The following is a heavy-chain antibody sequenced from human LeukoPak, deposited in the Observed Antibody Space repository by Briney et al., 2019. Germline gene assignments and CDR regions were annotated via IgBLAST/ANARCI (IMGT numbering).Heavy chain of an antibody. CDR3: TAFPREDIRYILFDY. D-gene: IGHD2/OR15-2a*01. Sequence: GASLRLSCAASGFTFSTYAMSWVRQAPGKGLEWVSAVSGTVGSTSNADSVKGRFTISRDNSKNTLYLQMNSLRAEDTAVYYCTAFPREDIRYILFDYWGQGALVTV. V-gene: IGHV3-23*01. CDR1: GFTFSTYA. CDR2: VSGTVGST. J-gene: IGHJ4*02.